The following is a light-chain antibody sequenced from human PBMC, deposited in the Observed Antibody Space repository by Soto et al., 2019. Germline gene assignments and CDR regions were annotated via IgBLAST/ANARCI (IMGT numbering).Light chain of an antibody. V-gene: IGKV3-20*01. CDR1: QSVGNNF. CDR2: GAS. CDR3: HQYAASPRT. J-gene: IGKJ1*01. Sequence: IVLTQSPGTLSLSPGERATLSCRASQSVGNNFLAWYQQKPGQAPRFLIYGASTRATGIPDRFSGSGSGTDFTLTISRLEPEDFAVYYCHQYAASPRTFGQGTKVEIK.